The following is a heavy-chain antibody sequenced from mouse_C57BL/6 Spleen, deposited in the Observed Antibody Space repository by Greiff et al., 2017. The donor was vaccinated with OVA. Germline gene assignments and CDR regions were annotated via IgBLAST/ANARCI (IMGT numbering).Heavy chain of an antibody. CDR3: ARERVYYDYDGTAMDY. CDR1: GYTFTSYG. CDR2: IYPRSGNT. Sequence: VQLVESGAELARPGASVKLSCKASGYTFTSYGISWVKQRTGQGLEWIGEIYPRSGNTYYNEKFKGKATLTADKSSSTAYMELRSLTSEDSAVYFCARERVYYDYDGTAMDYWGQGTSVTVSS. J-gene: IGHJ4*01. D-gene: IGHD2-4*01. V-gene: IGHV1-81*01.